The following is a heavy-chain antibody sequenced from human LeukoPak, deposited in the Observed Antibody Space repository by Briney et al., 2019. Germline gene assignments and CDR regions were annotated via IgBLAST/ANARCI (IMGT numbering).Heavy chain of an antibody. CDR2: IYYSGST. D-gene: IGHD3-10*01. CDR1: GGSISSSSYY. V-gene: IGHV4-39*01. Sequence: PSETLSLTCTVSGGSISSSSYYWGWIRQPPGKGLEWIGSIYYSGSTYYNPSLKSRVTISVDTSKNQFSLKLSSVTAADTAVYYCAIHGSGSYCFDYWGQGTLVTVSS. J-gene: IGHJ4*02. CDR3: AIHGSGSYCFDY.